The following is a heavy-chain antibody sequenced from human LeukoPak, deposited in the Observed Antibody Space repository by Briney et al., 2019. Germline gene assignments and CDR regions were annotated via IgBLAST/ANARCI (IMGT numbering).Heavy chain of an antibody. Sequence: SETLSLTCTVSGGSIRSRDYYWSWIRQPAGKEMEWIGRIYTSGSTNYNPSLKSRVTMSVDTSKNQFSLKLSSVTAADTAVYYCASLRERSYYARGFDYWGQGTLVTVSS. V-gene: IGHV4-4*07. D-gene: IGHD1-26*01. CDR3: ASLRERSYYARGFDY. CDR1: GGSIRSRDYY. J-gene: IGHJ4*02. CDR2: IYTSGST.